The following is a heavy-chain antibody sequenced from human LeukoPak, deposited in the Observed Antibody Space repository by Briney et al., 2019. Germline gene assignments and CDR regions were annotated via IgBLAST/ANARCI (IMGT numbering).Heavy chain of an antibody. CDR3: ARDRGGSYYHYFDY. V-gene: IGHV1-18*01. CDR2: ISAYNGNT. D-gene: IGHD1-26*01. CDR1: GYTFTSYG. Sequence: ASVKVSCKASGYTFTSYGISWVRQAPGQGLEWVGWISAYNGNTNYAQKLQGRVTMTTDTSTSTAYMELRSLRSDDTAVYYCARDRGGSYYHYFDYWGQGTLVTVSS. J-gene: IGHJ4*02.